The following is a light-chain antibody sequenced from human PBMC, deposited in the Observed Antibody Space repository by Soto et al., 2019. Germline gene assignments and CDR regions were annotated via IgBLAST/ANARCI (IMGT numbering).Light chain of an antibody. J-gene: IGLJ2*01. CDR3: CSYAGSYTVL. Sequence: QSALTQPRSVSGSPGQSVTISCTGTSSDVGGYKYVSWYQQHPGEVPNLIIYDVSERPSGVPDRFSSSKSGNTASLSISGLQVEDEADYYCCSYAGSYTVLFGGGTKLAVL. CDR1: SSDVGGYKY. CDR2: DVS. V-gene: IGLV2-11*01.